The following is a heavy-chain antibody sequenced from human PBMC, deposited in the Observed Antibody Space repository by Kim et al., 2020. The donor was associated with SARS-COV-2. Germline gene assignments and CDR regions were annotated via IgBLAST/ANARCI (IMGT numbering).Heavy chain of an antibody. J-gene: IGHJ4*02. D-gene: IGHD3-16*01. Sequence: GGSLRLSCAASGFTFSSYWMNWVRQAPGKGLVWVSRISSDRSCISYADSVKGRFTISRDNAKNSLYLQMNSLRAEDTAVYYCARGDEDARGGEVGYWGQG. CDR2: ISSDRSCI. V-gene: IGHV3-74*01. CDR1: GFTFSSYW. CDR3: ARGDEDARGGEVGY.